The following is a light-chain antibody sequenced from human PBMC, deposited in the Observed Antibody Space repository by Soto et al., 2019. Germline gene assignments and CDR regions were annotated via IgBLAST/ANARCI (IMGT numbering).Light chain of an antibody. CDR3: QQRSAWPQIT. V-gene: IGKV3-11*01. CDR2: DAS. Sequence: EIVLTQSPATLSLSPGERATLSCRASQSVRSSLAWYQQKPGQAPRLLIYDASNRATGIPARFSGSGSGTDFTLTISSLDPEDFAVYYCQQRSAWPQITFGQGTRLEIK. CDR1: QSVRSS. J-gene: IGKJ5*01.